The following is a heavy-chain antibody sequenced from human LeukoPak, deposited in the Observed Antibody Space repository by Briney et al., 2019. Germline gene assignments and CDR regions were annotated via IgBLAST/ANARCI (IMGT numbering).Heavy chain of an antibody. CDR3: ARAKYYYGSSGYYYFDY. CDR1: RGSISSYY. D-gene: IGHD3-22*01. CDR2: IYNSGSH. J-gene: IGHJ4*02. V-gene: IGHV4-59*01. Sequence: SETLSLTCTVSRGSISSYYMTWIRQPPGKGLEWIGYIYNSGSHNYNPSLKSGVTISVDTSKNQFSLKLSSVTAADTAVYYCARAKYYYGSSGYYYFDYWGQGTLVTVSS.